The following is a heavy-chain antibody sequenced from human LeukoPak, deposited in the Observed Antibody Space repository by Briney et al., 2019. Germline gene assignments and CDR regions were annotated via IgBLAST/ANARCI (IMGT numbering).Heavy chain of an antibody. V-gene: IGHV3-15*01. CDR3: ATPIEVVGPYHYYYYGLDV. D-gene: IGHD6-19*01. CDR2: IKSKSDGGTA. J-gene: IGHJ6*02. Sequence: PGGSLRLSCAASGFTFSNAWMTWVRQAPGKGLEWVGRIKSKSDGGTADYAAPVKGRFTISRDDSKNTLYLQMNGLKTEDTGVYFCATPIEVVGPYHYYYYGLDVWGQGTTVIVSS. CDR1: GFTFSNAW.